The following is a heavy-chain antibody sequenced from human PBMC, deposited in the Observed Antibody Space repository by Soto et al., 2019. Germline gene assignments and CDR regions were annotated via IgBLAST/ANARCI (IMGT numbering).Heavy chain of an antibody. J-gene: IGHJ6*02. CDR2: IRSSGDRT. V-gene: IGHV3-23*01. Sequence: EVQLLESGGGLVQPGGSLRLSCAASGFTFSSYAMSWVRQAPGKGLEWVSVIRSSGDRTYYADSVKGRFTISRDNSKNTLYILMNSLRAEDTAVYYCAKQQGPGTPYYYAMDVWGQGTTVTVSS. D-gene: IGHD1-1*01. CDR3: AKQQGPGTPYYYAMDV. CDR1: GFTFSSYA.